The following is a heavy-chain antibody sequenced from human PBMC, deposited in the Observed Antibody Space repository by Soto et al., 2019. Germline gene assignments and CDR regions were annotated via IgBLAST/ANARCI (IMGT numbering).Heavy chain of an antibody. Sequence: EVQLLESGGDLVQPGGSLRLSCAASGFSFSSYAMSWVRQAPGKGLEWVSAISGSGGNTYYADSVKGRFTISRDNSRNTLYLQLNSLRAEDTALYYCAKDPTGTTRKFAYWGQGTLVTVSS. V-gene: IGHV3-23*01. CDR2: ISGSGGNT. D-gene: IGHD1-7*01. CDR3: AKDPTGTTRKFAY. CDR1: GFSFSSYA. J-gene: IGHJ4*02.